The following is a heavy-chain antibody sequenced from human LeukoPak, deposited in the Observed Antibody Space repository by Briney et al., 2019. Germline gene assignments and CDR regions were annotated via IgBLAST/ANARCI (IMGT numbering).Heavy chain of an antibody. J-gene: IGHJ6*03. CDR1: GGSFSGYY. V-gene: IGHV4-34*01. CDR2: INHSGST. Sequence: PSETLSLTCAVYGGSFSGYYWSWIRQPPGKGLEWIGEINHSGSTNYNPSLKSRVTISVDTSKNQFSLKLSSVTAADTAVYYCAREDTAMAFDYYYYYMDVWGKGTTVTISS. D-gene: IGHD5-18*01. CDR3: AREDTAMAFDYYYYYMDV.